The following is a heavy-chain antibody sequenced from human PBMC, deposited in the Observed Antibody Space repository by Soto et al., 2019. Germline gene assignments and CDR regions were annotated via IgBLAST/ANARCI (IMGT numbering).Heavy chain of an antibody. V-gene: IGHV1-46*01. CDR2: INPSGGST. CDR3: ARAKTLNYDFWSGYFRTKYGMDV. D-gene: IGHD3-3*01. J-gene: IGHJ6*02. Sequence: QVQLVQSGAEVKKPGASVKVSCKASGYTFTSYYMHWVRQAPGQGLEWMGIINPSGGSTSYAQKFQGRVTMTRDTSTSTVYMELSSLRSEDTAVYYCARAKTLNYDFWSGYFRTKYGMDVWGQGTTVTVSS. CDR1: GYTFTSYY.